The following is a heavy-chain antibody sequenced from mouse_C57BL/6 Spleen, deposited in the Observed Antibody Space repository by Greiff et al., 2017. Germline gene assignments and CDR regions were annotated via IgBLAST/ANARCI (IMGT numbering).Heavy chain of an antibody. V-gene: IGHV1-55*01. J-gene: IGHJ4*01. CDR1: GSTFTSYW. Sequence: QVQLQQPGAELVKPGASVTMSCKASGSTFTSYWITWVKQRPGQGLEWIGDIYPGSGSTNYTEKFKSKATLTVDTSSSTAYMQLSSLTSEDSAVYYCAREGGSYAMDYWGQGTSVTVSS. CDR2: IYPGSGST. CDR3: AREGGSYAMDY.